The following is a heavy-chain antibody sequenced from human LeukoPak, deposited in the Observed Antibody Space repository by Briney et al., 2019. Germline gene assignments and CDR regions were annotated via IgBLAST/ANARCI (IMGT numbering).Heavy chain of an antibody. CDR3: AKGVAVASPYYFDY. CDR2: ISGSGSST. Sequence: GGSLRLSCAASGFTFSSYARSWVRQAPGKGLEWVSPISGSGSSTYYADSVKGRFTISRDNSKNTIYLQMNSLRAEDTAVYYCAKGVAVASPYYFDYWGQGTLVTVSS. J-gene: IGHJ4*02. CDR1: GFTFSSYA. V-gene: IGHV3-23*01. D-gene: IGHD6-19*01.